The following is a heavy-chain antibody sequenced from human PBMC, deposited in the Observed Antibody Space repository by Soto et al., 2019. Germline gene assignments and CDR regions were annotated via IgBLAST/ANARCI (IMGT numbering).Heavy chain of an antibody. CDR3: AIGWLKQQLVPLDY. CDR2: INSDGSST. V-gene: IGHV3-74*01. Sequence: GGSLRLSCAASGFTFSSYWMHWVRQAPGKGLVWVSRINSDGSSTSYADSVKGRFTISRDNSKNTMYLQMNSVRAEDTAVYYCAIGWLKQQLVPLDYWGQGILVTVSS. CDR1: GFTFSSYW. D-gene: IGHD3-22*01. J-gene: IGHJ4*02.